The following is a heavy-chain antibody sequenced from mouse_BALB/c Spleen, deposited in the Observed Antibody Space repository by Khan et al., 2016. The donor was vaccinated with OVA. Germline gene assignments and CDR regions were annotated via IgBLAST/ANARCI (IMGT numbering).Heavy chain of an antibody. CDR3: RGGGGGSRFAY. J-gene: IGHJ3*01. V-gene: IGHV1S137*01. Sequence: QVRLQQSGAELVRPGVSVKISCKGSGYTFTDFTMHWVKQSHAKSLEWIGVINTYYGDVTYNQKFKGKATMTVDKSSSTVYMELARLTSEDSAIFIWRGGGGGSRFAYWGQGTLVTVSA. CDR1: GYTFTDFT. D-gene: IGHD1-1*01. CDR2: INTYYGDV.